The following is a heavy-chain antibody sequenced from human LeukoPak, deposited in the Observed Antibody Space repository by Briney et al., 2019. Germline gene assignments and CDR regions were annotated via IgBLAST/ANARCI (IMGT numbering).Heavy chain of an antibody. J-gene: IGHJ4*02. V-gene: IGHV1-18*01. CDR2: ISGYNGNT. D-gene: IGHD6-13*01. Sequence: AASVKLSCKAYGYTFSNFGISWVRQAPGQGLEWMGWISGYNGNTKYAQKFQARVTLTTDTPTSTAYMELRSLRSDDTAVYYCARDRFYSSWQRGDYWGQGTLVTVSS. CDR1: GYTFSNFG. CDR3: ARDRFYSSWQRGDY.